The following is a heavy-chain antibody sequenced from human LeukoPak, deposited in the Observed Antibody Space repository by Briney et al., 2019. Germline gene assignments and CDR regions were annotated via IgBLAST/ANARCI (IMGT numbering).Heavy chain of an antibody. Sequence: PGGSLRLSCAASGFTFSSHAMSWVRQAPGKGLEWVSDISGSGGSTYYADSVKGRFTISRDNSKNTLYLQMNSLRAEDTAVYYCAKGGKWDVTPFDYWGQGTLVTVSS. CDR3: AKGGKWDVTPFDY. CDR1: GFTFSSHA. D-gene: IGHD1-26*01. CDR2: ISGSGGST. J-gene: IGHJ4*02. V-gene: IGHV3-23*01.